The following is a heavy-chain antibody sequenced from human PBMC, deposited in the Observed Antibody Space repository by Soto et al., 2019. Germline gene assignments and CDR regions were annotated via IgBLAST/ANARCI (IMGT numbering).Heavy chain of an antibody. CDR3: ARSVEGHFDY. CDR2: ITSDTKTI. D-gene: IGHD6-19*01. CDR1: GFTFSVYS. V-gene: IGHV3-48*02. Sequence: EVQLVESGGDLVQRGGSLRLSCVASGFTFSVYSMNWVRQAPGKGLEWFSYITSDTKTIKYADSVKGRFTISRDNANISVYLQMNSLRDEDTAVYYCARSVEGHFDYWGQGTVVTFSS. J-gene: IGHJ4*02.